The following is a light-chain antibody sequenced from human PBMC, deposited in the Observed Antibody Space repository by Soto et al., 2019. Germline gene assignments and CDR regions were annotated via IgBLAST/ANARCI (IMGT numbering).Light chain of an antibody. CDR3: QQSHSFPLT. CDR2: DAS. V-gene: IGKV1-5*01. CDR1: QSISNW. J-gene: IGKJ3*01. Sequence: DIQMTQSPSTLPASVGDRVTITCRASQSISNWLAWYQQQPGKAPKLLIHDASTLQSGVPSRFSGSGSGTDFTLTISSLQRDDFATYYCQQSHSFPLTFGPGTKVDIK.